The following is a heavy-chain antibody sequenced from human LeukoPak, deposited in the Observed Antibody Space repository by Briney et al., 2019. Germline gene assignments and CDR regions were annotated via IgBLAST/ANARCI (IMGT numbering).Heavy chain of an antibody. CDR1: GGSISSYY. CDR2: IYYSGSANYSGSA. J-gene: IGHJ4*02. D-gene: IGHD6-13*01. V-gene: IGHV4-59*12. CDR3: ARDGAAAGWYDY. Sequence: SETLSLTCTVSGGSISSYYWSWIRQPPGKGLEWIGYIYYSGSANYSGSANYNPSLKSRVTISLDASKNQFSLKLNSVTAADTAVYYCARDGAAAGWYDYWGQGTLVTVSS.